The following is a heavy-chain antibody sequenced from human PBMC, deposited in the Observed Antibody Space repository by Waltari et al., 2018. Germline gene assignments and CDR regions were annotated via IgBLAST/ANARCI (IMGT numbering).Heavy chain of an antibody. V-gene: IGHV4-30-4*08. CDR3: ARGGELLPPY. CDR2: IYYSGRN. Sequence: QVQLQESGPGLVKPSQTLSLTCPVSGGSISSGDYYWSWSRQPPGKGLEWMWYIYYSGRNYYNPSLKSRGTISVDTSKNQFSLKLSAVTAADTAVYYCARGGELLPPYWGQGTLVTVSS. CDR1: GGSISSGDYY. J-gene: IGHJ4*02. D-gene: IGHD1-26*01.